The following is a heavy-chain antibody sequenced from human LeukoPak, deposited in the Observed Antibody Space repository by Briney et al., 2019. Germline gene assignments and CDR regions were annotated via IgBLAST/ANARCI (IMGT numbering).Heavy chain of an antibody. CDR3: TVVPMG. J-gene: IGHJ4*02. Sequence: GSLRLSCAGSGFTFGSYEMSWVRQAPGKGLEWVSYISNTGSVTHYADSVKGRFTISRDNARNSLFLQMNSLRAEDTGVYYCTVVPMGWGQGTLVTVSS. CDR2: ISNTGSVT. D-gene: IGHD4-23*01. CDR1: GFTFGSYE. V-gene: IGHV3-48*03.